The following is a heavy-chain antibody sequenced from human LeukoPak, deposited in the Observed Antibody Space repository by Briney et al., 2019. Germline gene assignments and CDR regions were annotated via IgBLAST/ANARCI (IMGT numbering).Heavy chain of an antibody. Sequence: GGSLRLSCAASGFTFDDYAFHWVRQAPGKGLEWVSLISWDGGTIYYADSVRGRFTISRDNSKNSLYLRMNSLGAEDTALYYCAKGSGGAYYNYFEDWGQGTLVSVAS. CDR1: GFTFDDYA. CDR3: AKGSGGAYYNYFED. J-gene: IGHJ4*02. CDR2: ISWDGGTI. V-gene: IGHV3-43D*03. D-gene: IGHD1-26*01.